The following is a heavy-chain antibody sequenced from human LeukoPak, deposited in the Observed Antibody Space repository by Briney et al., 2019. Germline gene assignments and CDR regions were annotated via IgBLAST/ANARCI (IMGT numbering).Heavy chain of an antibody. CDR3: ARDEVPYCGGDCSVDY. V-gene: IGHV3-48*04. CDR1: GFTFSSYS. CDR2: ISSSSSTI. Sequence: RGSLSLAWAASGFTFSSYSMNWVSQAPGKGREWVSYISSSSSTIYYADSVKGRFTISRDNAKNSLYLQMNSLRAEDTAVYYCARDEVPYCGGDCSVDYWGQGTLVTVSS. J-gene: IGHJ4*02. D-gene: IGHD2-21*02.